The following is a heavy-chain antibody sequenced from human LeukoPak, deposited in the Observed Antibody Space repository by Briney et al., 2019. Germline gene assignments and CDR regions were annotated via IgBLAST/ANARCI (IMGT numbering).Heavy chain of an antibody. CDR2: IIPIFGTA. V-gene: IGHV1-69*13. D-gene: IGHD6-19*01. J-gene: IGHJ4*02. Sequence: SVKVSCKASGYTFTSYGISWVRQAPGQGLEWMGGIIPIFGTANYAQKFQGRVTITANESTSTAYMELSSLRSEDTAVYYCARGESSGFDYWGQGTLVTVSS. CDR3: ARGESSGFDY. CDR1: GYTFTSYG.